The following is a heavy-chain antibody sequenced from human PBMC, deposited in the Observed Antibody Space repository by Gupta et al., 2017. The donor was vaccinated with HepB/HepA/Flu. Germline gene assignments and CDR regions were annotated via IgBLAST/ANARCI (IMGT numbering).Heavy chain of an antibody. CDR2: INQGGSEK. J-gene: IGHJ4*02. D-gene: IGHD3-10*01. Sequence: EVKLVESGGGLVQTGGSLRLSWAASGFTFSNYWMTWVRQAPGRGLEWVSNINQGGSEKQYVDSVKGRFTISRDNAKNSLYLQVDTLRAEDTAVYYCARVRGGYYFDYWGPGTLVTVSS. V-gene: IGHV3-7*04. CDR3: ARVRGGYYFDY. CDR1: GFTFSNYW.